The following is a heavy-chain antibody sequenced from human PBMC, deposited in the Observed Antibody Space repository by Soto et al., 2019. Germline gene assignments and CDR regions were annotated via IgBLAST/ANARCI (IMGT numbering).Heavy chain of an antibody. V-gene: IGHV1-46*01. Sequence: ASVKVSCKASGYIFTNYYIHWVRQAPGQGLEWMGIINPSGSSTRYAQNFQGRVTMTRDTSSNTVYMELGRLRFEDTAVYYCARDVGDSGSHWFDSWGQGSLVTVSS. CDR3: ARDVGDSGSHWFDS. CDR1: GYIFTNYY. D-gene: IGHD1-26*01. CDR2: INPSGSST. J-gene: IGHJ5*01.